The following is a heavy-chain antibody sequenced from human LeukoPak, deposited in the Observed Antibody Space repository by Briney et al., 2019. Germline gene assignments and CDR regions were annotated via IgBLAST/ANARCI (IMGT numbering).Heavy chain of an antibody. CDR3: ARGRGYYYDSSGCDYFDY. CDR2: IYYSGST. CDR1: GGSISSYY. J-gene: IGHJ4*02. V-gene: IGHV4-59*01. D-gene: IGHD3-22*01. Sequence: PSETLSLTCTVSGGSISSYYWSRIRQPPGKGLEWIGYIYYSGSTNYNPSLKSRVTISVDTSKNQFSLKLSSVTAADTAVYYCARGRGYYYDSSGCDYFDYWGQGTLVTVSS.